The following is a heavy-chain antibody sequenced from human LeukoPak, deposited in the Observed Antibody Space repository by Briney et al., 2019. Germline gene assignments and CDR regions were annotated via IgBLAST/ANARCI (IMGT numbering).Heavy chain of an antibody. D-gene: IGHD2-8*02. V-gene: IGHV3-74*01. CDR1: GFTITNYW. J-gene: IGHJ4*02. CDR3: VVIVLG. CDR2: ISSDGTTT. Sequence: PGGSLRLSCAASGFTITNYWMHWVRQAPGQGLVWVSRISSDGTTTNYADSVRGRFTIPRDNAKNMLYLQMNSLRAEDTAIYYCVVIVLGWGQGTLVTVSS.